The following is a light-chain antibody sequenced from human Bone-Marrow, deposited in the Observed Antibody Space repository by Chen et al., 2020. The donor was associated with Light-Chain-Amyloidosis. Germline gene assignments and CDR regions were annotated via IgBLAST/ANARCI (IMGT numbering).Light chain of an antibody. J-gene: IGLJ3*02. CDR1: SSNIGNNY. Sequence: QSVLTQPPSVSAAPGQKVTISCSGSSSNIGNNYVSWYQQLPGTGPKLLIYDNEKRPSGIPDRSSGSKSGTSVILGITGLQTGDEADYYCGTWDSSLNIGVFGGGTKLTVL. CDR2: DNE. CDR3: GTWDSSLNIGV. V-gene: IGLV1-51*01.